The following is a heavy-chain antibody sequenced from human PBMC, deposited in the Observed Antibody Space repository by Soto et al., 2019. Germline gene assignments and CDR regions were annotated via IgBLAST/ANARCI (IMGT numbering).Heavy chain of an antibody. CDR1: GYTFTSYG. V-gene: IGHV1-18*01. CDR2: ISAYNGNT. J-gene: IGHJ4*02. CDR3: ARDPRVLNYYDSSGYRTNDY. D-gene: IGHD3-22*01. Sequence: ASVNVSCKASGYTFTSYGISWVRQAPGQGLEWMGWISAYNGNTNYAQKLQGRVTMTTDTSTSTAYMELRSLRSDDTAVYYCARDPRVLNYYDSSGYRTNDYWGQGTLVTVSS.